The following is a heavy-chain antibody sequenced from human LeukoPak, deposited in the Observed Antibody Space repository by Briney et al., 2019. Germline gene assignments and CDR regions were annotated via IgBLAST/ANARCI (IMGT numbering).Heavy chain of an antibody. CDR3: ARVYYYYYMDV. J-gene: IGHJ6*03. Sequence: GGSLRLSCAASGFTFSSYWMHWVRQAPGAGQVWVSRISSDGTNTYYADSVKGRFSISRDNAKNTLYLQMNSLRAEDTAMYYCARVYYYYYMDVWGKGTTVTVSS. CDR2: ISSDGTNT. CDR1: GFTFSSYW. V-gene: IGHV3-74*01.